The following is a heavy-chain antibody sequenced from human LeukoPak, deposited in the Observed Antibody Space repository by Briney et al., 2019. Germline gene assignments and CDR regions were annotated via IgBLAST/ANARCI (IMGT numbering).Heavy chain of an antibody. Sequence: SVKVSCKASGGTFSSYAISWVRQAPGQGLEWMGGIIPIFGTANYAQKFQGRVTITADESTSTAYMELSSLRSEDTAVYYCARLRQQLVNWFDPWGQGTLVTVSS. V-gene: IGHV1-69*13. CDR1: GGTFSSYA. D-gene: IGHD6-13*01. J-gene: IGHJ5*02. CDR3: ARLRQQLVNWFDP. CDR2: IIPIFGTA.